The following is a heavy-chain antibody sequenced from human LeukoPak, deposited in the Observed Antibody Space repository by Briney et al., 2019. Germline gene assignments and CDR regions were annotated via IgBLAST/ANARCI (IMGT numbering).Heavy chain of an antibody. D-gene: IGHD6-19*01. V-gene: IGHV1-18*01. Sequence: GASVKVSCKASGYTFTSYGISWVRQAPGQGLEWMGWISAYNGNTNYAQKLQGRVTMTTDTSTSTAYMELRSLRSDDTAVYYCARDYGKYSSGWPTNDYWGQGTLVTVSS. J-gene: IGHJ4*02. CDR3: ARDYGKYSSGWPTNDY. CDR2: ISAYNGNT. CDR1: GYTFTSYG.